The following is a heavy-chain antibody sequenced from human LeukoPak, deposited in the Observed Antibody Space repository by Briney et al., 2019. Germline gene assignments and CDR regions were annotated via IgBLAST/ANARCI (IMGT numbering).Heavy chain of an antibody. CDR2: ISWDGDRI. CDR3: ARASHYYDSSGYYYEGAFDI. D-gene: IGHD3-22*01. V-gene: IGHV3-43*01. J-gene: IGHJ3*02. Sequence: GRSLRLSCAASGFTFDDNTMHWVRQAPGKGLEWISVISWDGDRIYYADSVKGRFTISRDNSKSSLYLQMNSLRAEDTAVYYCARASHYYDSSGYYYEGAFDIWGQGTMVTVSS. CDR1: GFTFDDNT.